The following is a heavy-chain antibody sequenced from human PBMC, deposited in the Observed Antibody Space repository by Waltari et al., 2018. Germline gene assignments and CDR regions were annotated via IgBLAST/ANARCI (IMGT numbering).Heavy chain of an antibody. V-gene: IGHV4-61*01. D-gene: IGHD2-2*02. CDR3: ARDAEYCSSTSCYTDYYYGMDV. CDR1: GGSVSSGSYY. CDR2: IYYSGST. J-gene: IGHJ6*02. Sequence: QVQLQESGPGLVKPSETLSLTCTVSGGSVSSGSYYWSWIRQPPGKGLEWIGYIYYSGSTNYNPSRKSRVTISVDTSKNQFSLKLSSVTAADTAVYYCARDAEYCSSTSCYTDYYYGMDVWGQGTTVTVSS.